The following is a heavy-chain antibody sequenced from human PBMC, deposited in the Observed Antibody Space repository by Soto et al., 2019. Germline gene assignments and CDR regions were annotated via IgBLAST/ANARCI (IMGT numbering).Heavy chain of an antibody. CDR2: INHSGST. Sequence: SETLSLTCAVYGGSFSGYYWGWIRQPPGKGLEWIGEINHSGSTNYNPSLKSRVTISVDTSKNQFSLKLSSVTAADTAVYYCASGWGCSSTSCYVDGYMDVWGKGTTVTVSS. J-gene: IGHJ6*03. CDR3: ASGWGCSSTSCYVDGYMDV. CDR1: GGSFSGYY. V-gene: IGHV4-34*01. D-gene: IGHD2-2*01.